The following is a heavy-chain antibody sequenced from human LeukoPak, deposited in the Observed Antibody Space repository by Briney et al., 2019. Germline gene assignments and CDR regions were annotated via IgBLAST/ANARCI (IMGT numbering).Heavy chain of an antibody. D-gene: IGHD3-10*01. V-gene: IGHV3-11*05. CDR3: VRDGMGVIKAFDV. J-gene: IGHJ3*01. CDR2: ISSGTSYT. CDR1: GFSFSDYY. Sequence: GGSLRLSCAASGFSFSDYYMSWIRQAPGKGLEWVSYISSGTSYTNYAASVRGRFTISRDNAKNSLYLQMSSLRAEDTAVYYCVRDGMGVIKAFDVWGQGTLVTVSS.